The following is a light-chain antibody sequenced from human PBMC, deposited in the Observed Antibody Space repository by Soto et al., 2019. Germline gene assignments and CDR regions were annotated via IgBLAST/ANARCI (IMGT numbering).Light chain of an antibody. CDR3: QQVNVYPST. CDR1: QAINRY. J-gene: IGKJ4*01. CDR2: AAS. V-gene: IGKV1-39*01. Sequence: DIPVAQSPSSLSASVGDRVTITCRTSQAINRYLNWYQQTPGRAPKLLIYAASILHSGVPPRFSGSGVGTYFTLTISSLQPEDFATYYCQQVNVYPSTFGGGTKVEIK.